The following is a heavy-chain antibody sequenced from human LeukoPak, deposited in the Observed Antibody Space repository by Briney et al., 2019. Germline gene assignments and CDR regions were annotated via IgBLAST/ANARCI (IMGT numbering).Heavy chain of an antibody. CDR2: ITAYNGYT. D-gene: IGHD3-16*02. CDR3: ARARVIMITFGGVIVNWFDP. V-gene: IGHV1-18*01. CDR1: GYTFISYG. Sequence: ASVKVSCKASGYTFISYGISWVRQAPGQGLEWMGWITAYNGYTNYAQKFQGRVTMTTDTSTSTAYMELRSLRSDDTAVYYCARARVIMITFGGVIVNWFDPWGQGTLVTVSS. J-gene: IGHJ5*02.